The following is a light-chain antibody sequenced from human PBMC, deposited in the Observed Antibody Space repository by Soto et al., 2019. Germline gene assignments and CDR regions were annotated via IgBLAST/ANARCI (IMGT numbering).Light chain of an antibody. CDR3: QQRRNWPPT. V-gene: IGKV3-11*01. J-gene: IGKJ4*01. CDR1: QSVGSN. CDR2: DAS. Sequence: ENVLTQSPATLSLSPGERATLSCRASQSVGSNLAWYQQKPGQAPRLLISDASNRATGIPARFSGSGSGTDFTLPISSLEPEDFAVYYCQQRRNWPPTFGGGTKLEIK.